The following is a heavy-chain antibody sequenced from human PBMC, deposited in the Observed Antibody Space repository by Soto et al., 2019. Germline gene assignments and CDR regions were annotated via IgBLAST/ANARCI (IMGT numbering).Heavy chain of an antibody. J-gene: IGHJ5*02. D-gene: IGHD2-15*01. CDR2: ISSSSSTI. V-gene: IGHV3-48*02. Sequence: PGGSLRLSCAASGFTFSSYSMNWVRQAPGKGLEWVSYISSSSSTIYYADSVKGRFTISRDNAKNSLYLQMNSLRDEDTAVYYCARERPYCSGGSCSNWFDPWGQGTLVTVSS. CDR3: ARERPYCSGGSCSNWFDP. CDR1: GFTFSSYS.